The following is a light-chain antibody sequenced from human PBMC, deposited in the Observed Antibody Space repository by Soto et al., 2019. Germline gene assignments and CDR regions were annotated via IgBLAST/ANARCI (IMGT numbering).Light chain of an antibody. Sequence: DIQMTQSPSSLSASVGDRVTITCRASQSISTYLNWYQQKLGKVPNLLIYAASKLQSGVPSRFSGSGSGTDFTLTINSRQPEDVATYYCQQSYSTPCTFGQGTKVEIK. CDR2: AAS. CDR3: QQSYSTPCT. V-gene: IGKV1-39*01. CDR1: QSISTY. J-gene: IGKJ1*01.